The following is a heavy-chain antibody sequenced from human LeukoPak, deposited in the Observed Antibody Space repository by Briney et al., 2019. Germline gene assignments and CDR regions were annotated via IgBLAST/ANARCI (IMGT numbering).Heavy chain of an antibody. CDR2: IIPIFGTA. CDR1: GYTFTSYD. D-gene: IGHD3-22*01. V-gene: IGHV1-69*06. J-gene: IGHJ4*02. Sequence: GASVKVSCKASGYTFTSYDISWVRRAPGQGLEWMGGIIPIFGTANYAQKFQGRVTITADKSTSTAYMELSSLRSEDTAVYYCASRYYYDSSGYFLWGQGTLVTVSS. CDR3: ASRYYYDSSGYFL.